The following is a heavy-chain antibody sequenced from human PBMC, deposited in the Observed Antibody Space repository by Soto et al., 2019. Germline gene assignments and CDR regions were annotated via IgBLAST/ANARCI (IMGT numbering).Heavy chain of an antibody. Sequence: SETLSLTCTVSGGSISSYYWSWIRQPPGKGLEWIGYIYYSGSTNYNPSLKSRVTISVDTSKNQFSLKLSSVTAADTAVYYCARAALGVVVGFDAFDIWGQGTMVTVSS. CDR3: ARAALGVVVGFDAFDI. CDR1: GGSISSYY. CDR2: IYYSGST. V-gene: IGHV4-59*01. J-gene: IGHJ3*02. D-gene: IGHD3-22*01.